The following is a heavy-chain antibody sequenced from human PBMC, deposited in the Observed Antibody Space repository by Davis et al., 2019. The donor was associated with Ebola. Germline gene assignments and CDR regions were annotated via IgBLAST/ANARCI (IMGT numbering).Heavy chain of an antibody. V-gene: IGHV1-2*02. CDR1: GGTFSSHA. D-gene: IGHD1-26*01. CDR2: IKLNSGGT. CDR3: ARDLSGDNILCPDY. Sequence: ASVKVSCKASGGTFSSHAISWVRQAPGQGLEWMGWIKLNSGGTNYAQRFQDRVTMTRDTSISTAYMELSSLTSDDTAVYYCARDLSGDNILCPDYWGQGTLVTVSS. J-gene: IGHJ4*02.